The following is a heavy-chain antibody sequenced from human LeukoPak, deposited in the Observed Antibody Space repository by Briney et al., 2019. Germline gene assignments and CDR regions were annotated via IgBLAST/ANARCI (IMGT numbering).Heavy chain of an antibody. J-gene: IGHJ4*02. Sequence: PGGSLRLSCVASGFSFSSHAMTWVRQAPGKRLECVSGIGGSTYYADSVKGRFTISRDNSKSTLYLQMDSLRVEDTAVYYCAKMAHYYDSSGYPQRDYWGQGTLVTVSS. CDR2: IGGST. CDR1: GFSFSSHA. CDR3: AKMAHYYDSSGYPQRDY. D-gene: IGHD3-22*01. V-gene: IGHV3-23*01.